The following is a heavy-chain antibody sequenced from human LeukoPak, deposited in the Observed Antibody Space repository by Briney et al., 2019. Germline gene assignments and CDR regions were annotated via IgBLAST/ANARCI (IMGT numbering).Heavy chain of an antibody. CDR1: GLTVSSNY. D-gene: IGHD6-19*01. CDR2: IYSGGNT. Sequence: GGSLRLSCAASGLTVSSNYMNWVRQAPRKGLEWVSVIYSGGNTYYTDSVKGRFTISRDNSKNTLYLQMNSLRAEDTAVYYCARGLCSSGWVDYWGQGTLVTVSS. J-gene: IGHJ4*02. V-gene: IGHV3-66*01. CDR3: ARGLCSSGWVDY.